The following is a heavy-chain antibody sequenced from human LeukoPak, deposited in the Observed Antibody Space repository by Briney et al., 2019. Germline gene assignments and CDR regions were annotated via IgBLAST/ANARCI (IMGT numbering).Heavy chain of an antibody. CDR1: GFTFSSYA. CDR3: ARVAGCSSTSCYFGGDYYMDV. D-gene: IGHD2-2*01. CDR2: ISSNGGST. V-gene: IGHV3-64*01. J-gene: IGHJ6*03. Sequence: PGGSLRLSCAASGFTFSSYAMHWVRQAPGKGLEYVSAISSNGGSTYYANSVKGRFTISRDNSKNTLYLQMGSLRAEDMAVYYCARVAGCSSTSCYFGGDYYMDVWGKGTTVTVSS.